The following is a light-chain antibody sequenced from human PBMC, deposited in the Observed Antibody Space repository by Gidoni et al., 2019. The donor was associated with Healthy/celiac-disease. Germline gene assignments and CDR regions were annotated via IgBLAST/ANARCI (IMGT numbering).Light chain of an antibody. CDR2: EVT. CDR1: SSNVGDYNY. Sequence: QSALTQPPSASGSPGQSATISCTGSSSNVGDYNYVAWYQQHPGKVPRLIIYEVTKRPSGVPGRFSGSKSGNTASLTVSGLQAEDEADYYCTSYVSSNNFEMVFGGGTKLTVL. CDR3: TSYVSSNNFEMV. V-gene: IGLV2-8*01. J-gene: IGLJ2*01.